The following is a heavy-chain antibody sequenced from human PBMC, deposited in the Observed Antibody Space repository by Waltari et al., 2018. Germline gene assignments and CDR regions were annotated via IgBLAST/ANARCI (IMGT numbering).Heavy chain of an antibody. J-gene: IGHJ3*01. CDR2: ISQIATNT. D-gene: IGHD6-19*01. Sequence: EEQLVESGGGLVQPGGSLRLPWVASGFTFSPSPLSWVRQAPGKGLEWVSGISQIATNTAYADSVKGRFTVSRDNSKNTVYLQMNRLADDDTAIYFCAGSVRAGADAFDVWGQGTVVTVSS. V-gene: IGHV3-23*04. CDR3: AGSVRAGADAFDV. CDR1: GFTFSPSP.